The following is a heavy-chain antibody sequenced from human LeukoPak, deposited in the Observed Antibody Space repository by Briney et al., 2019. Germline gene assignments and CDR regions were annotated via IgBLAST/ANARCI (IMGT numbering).Heavy chain of an antibody. Sequence: GGSLRLSCAASGFTFGTYGMHWVHQAPGKGLEWVAFIRYDGSKEYYADSLKGRSTISRDNSKSTLYMQMNSLRPEDTALYYCARDPTIRGIIIGDGFDLWGQGTMVTVSS. CDR2: IRYDGSKE. V-gene: IGHV3-30*02. D-gene: IGHD3-10*01. CDR3: ARDPTIRGIIIGDGFDL. J-gene: IGHJ3*01. CDR1: GFTFGTYG.